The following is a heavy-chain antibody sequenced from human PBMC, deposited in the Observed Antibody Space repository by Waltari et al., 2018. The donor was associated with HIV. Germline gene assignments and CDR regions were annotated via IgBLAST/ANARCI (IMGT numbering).Heavy chain of an antibody. CDR2: MNPDSGNT. CDR3: ARAVYGSGLNFLDY. J-gene: IGHJ4*02. V-gene: IGHV1-8*01. D-gene: IGHD3-10*01. Sequence: QEQLVQSGAEVKKPGAAVKVSCKASEYRFTEYDLNRVRQDPGQGLEWMGRMNPDSGNTEYAQKFQGRVTMTRDTSTSTAYMELSSLRSDDTAVYYCARAVYGSGLNFLDYWGQGTLVSVSS. CDR1: EYRFTEYD.